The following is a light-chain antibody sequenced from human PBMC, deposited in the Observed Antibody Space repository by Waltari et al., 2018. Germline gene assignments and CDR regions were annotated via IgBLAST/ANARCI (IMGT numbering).Light chain of an antibody. CDR1: SGDVGKFDL. Sequence: QSALTQPASVSGSPGQSLTISCPGSSGDVGKFDLVAWYQQYPARSPQLIIYAVTKRPSGVASRFSGSKSGNTASLSISGLQADDEADYYGSSYTSSDSLIFGGGTKLSVL. V-gene: IGLV2-14*02. J-gene: IGLJ2*01. CDR3: SSYTSSDSLI. CDR2: AVT.